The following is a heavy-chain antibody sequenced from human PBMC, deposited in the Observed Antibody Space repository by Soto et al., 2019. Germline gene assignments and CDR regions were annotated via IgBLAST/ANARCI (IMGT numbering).Heavy chain of an antibody. CDR1: GGSIDNSHSF. J-gene: IGHJ1*01. V-gene: IGHV4-39*07. D-gene: IGHD2-2*02. CDR2: VYYSGGA. CDR3: ARGVYCSSTNCYTDYFQH. Sequence: SETLSLTCDVSGGSIDNSHSFWGWVRQPPGKGLEFIGSVYYSGGAYYSPSLKSRVTISVDTSKNQFSLKLNSVTAADTAVYYCARGVYCSSTNCYTDYFQHWGQGTLVTVCS.